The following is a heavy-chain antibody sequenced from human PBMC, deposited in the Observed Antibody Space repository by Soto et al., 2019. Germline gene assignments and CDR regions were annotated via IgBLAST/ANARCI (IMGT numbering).Heavy chain of an antibody. CDR3: AKFFVETRSNSGWPWSFHY. CDR1: GFTFSNYA. CDR2: ISGSGGTT. Sequence: EVQLLESGGGLVQPGRSLRLSCAASGFTFSNYAMSWVRQAPGQGLDWVSAISGSGGTTYYADSVKSRVTISSHNSRNTLLMQMNSLRAEDAAVYYCAKFFVETRSNSGWPWSFHYWGQGTLVTVSS. D-gene: IGHD6-25*01. J-gene: IGHJ4*02. V-gene: IGHV3-23*01.